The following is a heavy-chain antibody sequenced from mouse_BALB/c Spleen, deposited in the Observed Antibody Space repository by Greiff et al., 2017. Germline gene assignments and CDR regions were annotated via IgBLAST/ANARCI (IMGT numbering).Heavy chain of an antibody. CDR3: ARSRVNVYAMDY. CDR2: IDPANGNT. J-gene: IGHJ4*01. V-gene: IGHV14-3*02. CDR1: GFNIKDTY. Sequence: EVKLMESGAELVKPGASVKLSCTASGFNIKDTYMHWVKQRPEQGLEWIGRIDPANGNTKYDPKFQGKATITADTSSNTAYLQLSSLTSEDTAVYYCARSRVNVYAMDYWGQGTSVTVSA.